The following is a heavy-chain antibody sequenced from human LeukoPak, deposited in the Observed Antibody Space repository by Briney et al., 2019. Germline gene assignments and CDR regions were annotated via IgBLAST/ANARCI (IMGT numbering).Heavy chain of an antibody. D-gene: IGHD6-13*01. J-gene: IGHJ1*01. CDR2: IWYDGSNK. V-gene: IGHV3-33*06. CDR3: AKGPRYSSSWYSSESSAEYFQH. CDR1: GFTFSSYG. Sequence: GGSLRLSCAASGFTFSSYGMHWVRQAPGKGLEWVAVIWYDGSNKYYADSVKGRFTISRDNSKNTLYLQMNSLRAEDTAVYYCAKGPRYSSSWYSSESSAEYFQHWGQGTLVTVSS.